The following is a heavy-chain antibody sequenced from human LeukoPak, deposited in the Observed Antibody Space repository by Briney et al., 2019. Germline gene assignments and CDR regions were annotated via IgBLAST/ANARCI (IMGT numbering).Heavy chain of an antibody. V-gene: IGHV3-74*01. CDR1: GFTFSNHW. Sequence: GGSLRLSCAASGFTFSNHWMHWVRQAPGKGLVWVSRISGDGRSTRYADSVKGRFTISRDNAKNTLFLQMNSLRAEDTAVYYCARDNNWNYPDYWGQGTLVTVSS. CDR3: ARDNNWNYPDY. D-gene: IGHD1-7*01. J-gene: IGHJ4*02. CDR2: ISGDGRST.